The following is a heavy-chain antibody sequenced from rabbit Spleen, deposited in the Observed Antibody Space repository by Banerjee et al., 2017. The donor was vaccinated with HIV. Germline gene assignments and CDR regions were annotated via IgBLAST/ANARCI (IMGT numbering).Heavy chain of an antibody. V-gene: IGHV1S45*01. D-gene: IGHD4-1*01. Sequence: QEQLVQSGGGLVKPGASLTLTCKASGFTLSTHWMSWVRQAPGKGLEWIGIIYGAKGSTDYASWVNGRFTISRASSTTVFLQMTSLTAADTATYFCARVSEASGWGEDLWGQGTLVTVS. CDR1: GFTLSTHW. J-gene: IGHJ3*01. CDR3: ARVSEASGWGEDL. CDR2: IYGAKGST.